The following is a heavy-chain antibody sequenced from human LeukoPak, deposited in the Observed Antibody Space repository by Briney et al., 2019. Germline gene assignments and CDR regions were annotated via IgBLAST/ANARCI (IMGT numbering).Heavy chain of an antibody. J-gene: IGHJ3*02. CDR2: IYHSGST. CDR1: GYSISSGYH. D-gene: IGHD3-10*01. Sequence: SETLSLTCTVSGYSISSGYHWGWIRQPPGKGLEWIGSIYHSGSTYYNPSLKSRVTISVDTSKNQFSLKLSPVTAADTAVYYCARDGTYYYAFDIWGQGTMVTVSS. CDR3: ARDGTYYYAFDI. V-gene: IGHV4-38-2*02.